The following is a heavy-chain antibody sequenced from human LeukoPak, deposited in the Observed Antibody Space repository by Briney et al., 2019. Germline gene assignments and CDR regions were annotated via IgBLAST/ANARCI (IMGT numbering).Heavy chain of an antibody. D-gene: IGHD3-22*01. V-gene: IGHV1-18*01. CDR3: ARVILASSGISYYYYYYMDV. CDR1: GYSSTNYG. Sequence: GASVKVSCKASGYSSTNYGISWVRQAPGQGLEWMGWIHIYRGNTNYAQKFQGRVTMTTDTSTSTVYMEVRGLRSDDTAMYYCARVILASSGISYYYYYYMDVWGKGTTVTVSS. CDR2: IHIYRGNT. J-gene: IGHJ6*03.